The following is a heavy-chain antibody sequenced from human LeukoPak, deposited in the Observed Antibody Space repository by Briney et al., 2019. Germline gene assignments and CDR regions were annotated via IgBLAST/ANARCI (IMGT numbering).Heavy chain of an antibody. J-gene: IGHJ3*02. CDR2: IIPIFGTA. CDR3: ARSSFAYDYVWGSYRYGAFDI. V-gene: IGHV1-69*13. D-gene: IGHD3-16*02. CDR1: GGTFSSYA. Sequence: ASVKVSCKASGGTFSSYAISWVRQAPGQGLEWMGGIIPIFGTANYAQKFQGRVTITADESTSTAYMELSSLRSEDTAVYYCARSSFAYDYVWGSYRYGAFDIWGQGTMVTVSS.